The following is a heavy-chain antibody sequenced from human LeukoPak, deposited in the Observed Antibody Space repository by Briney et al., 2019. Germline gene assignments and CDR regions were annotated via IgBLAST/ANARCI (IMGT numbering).Heavy chain of an antibody. CDR2: IYHSGST. CDR3: ARLGRNYDFWSGYIFDY. Sequence: SETLSLTCAVSGGSISSSNWWSWVRQPPGKGLEWIGEIYHSGSTNYNPSLKSRVTISVDKSKNQFSLKLSSVTAADTAVYYCARLGRNYDFWSGYIFDYWGQGTLVTVSS. V-gene: IGHV4-4*02. CDR1: GGSISSSNW. J-gene: IGHJ4*02. D-gene: IGHD3-3*01.